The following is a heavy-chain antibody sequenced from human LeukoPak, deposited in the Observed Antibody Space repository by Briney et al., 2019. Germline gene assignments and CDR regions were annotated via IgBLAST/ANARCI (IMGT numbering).Heavy chain of an antibody. J-gene: IGHJ6*03. D-gene: IGHD2-2*01. CDR1: GFTFYDYV. Sequence: PGGALRLSCAAPGFTFYDYVMSSVPQAPGRVLERDSGFNWNGGSTGYAESVRGRVTISRDNAKNSLYLQMNSLRAEDTTVYYCAKPAHQIPYDYYNMDVWGNGTTVTVSS. CDR3: AKPAHQIPYDYYNMDV. CDR2: FNWNGGST. V-gene: IGHV3-20*04.